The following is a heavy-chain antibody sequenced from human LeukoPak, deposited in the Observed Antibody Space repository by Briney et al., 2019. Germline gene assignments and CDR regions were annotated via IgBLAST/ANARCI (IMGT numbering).Heavy chain of an antibody. D-gene: IGHD2-2*01. CDR3: AKDSRCCSSTSCYSASDY. J-gene: IGHJ4*02. Sequence: PGGSLRLSCAASGFTFSSYAMSWVRQAPGKGREWVSAISGSGGSTYYADSVKGRFTISRDNSKNTLYLQMNSLRAEDTAVYYCAKDSRCCSSTSCYSASDYWGQGTLVTVSS. CDR1: GFTFSSYA. CDR2: ISGSGGST. V-gene: IGHV3-23*01.